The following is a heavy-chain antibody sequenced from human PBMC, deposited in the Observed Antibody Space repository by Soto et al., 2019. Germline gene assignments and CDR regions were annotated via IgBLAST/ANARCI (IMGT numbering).Heavy chain of an antibody. J-gene: IGHJ6*02. CDR2: IMPIFRTP. V-gene: IGHV1-69*05. CDR1: GGTFSNSA. Sequence: QVQLEQSGAEVKKPGSSVKVSCKTSGGTFSNSAISWVRQAPGQGLEWMGGIMPIFRTPDYAQKFQDRVTITTDQXTSTVYMELRGLRSDDTAVYYCARDKDRLQLGGNYYYILDVWGQGTTVTVSS. D-gene: IGHD1-1*01. CDR3: ARDKDRLQLGGNYYYILDV.